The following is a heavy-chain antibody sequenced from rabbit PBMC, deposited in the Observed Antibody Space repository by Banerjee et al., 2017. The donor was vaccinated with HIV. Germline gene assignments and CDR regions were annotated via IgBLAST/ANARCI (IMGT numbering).Heavy chain of an antibody. CDR1: GFSLSSNYV. D-gene: IGHD1-1*01. CDR3: AGSLVDNANL. CDR2: INSNTGNT. J-gene: IGHJ4*01. Sequence: QEQLEESGGDLVKPEGSLALTCKASGFSLSSNYVMCWVRQAPGKGLEWIACINSNTGNTVYASWAKGPFTISKTSSTTVTLQMTSLTAADTATYLCAGSLVDNANLWGPGTLVTVS. V-gene: IGHV1S45*01.